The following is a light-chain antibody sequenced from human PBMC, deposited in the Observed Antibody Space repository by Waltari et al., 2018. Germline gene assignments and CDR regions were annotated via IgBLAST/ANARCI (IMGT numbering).Light chain of an antibody. Sequence: DIVVTQSPATLSVSPGERATLFCSARHNVRNKLAWYQPKLGQAPRLLIYGASIRPTDFPTRFSGSGAETEFALTITNVQPEDFAIYYCQQYHEWPPLAFGQGTRLEI. J-gene: IGKJ5*01. CDR3: QQYHEWPPLA. V-gene: IGKV3-15*01. CDR2: GAS. CDR1: HNVRNK.